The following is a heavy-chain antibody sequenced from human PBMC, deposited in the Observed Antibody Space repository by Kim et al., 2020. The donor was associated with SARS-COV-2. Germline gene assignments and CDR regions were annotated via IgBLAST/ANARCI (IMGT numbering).Heavy chain of an antibody. J-gene: IGHJ6*02. Sequence: SVKVSCGASGGTFTSYTINWVRQAPGQGLEWMGGIIPLFGTPHYAQKFQGRFTITADESTSTFYMEVTSLTAEDTAVYYCANAAGSSYHGSGRYYRMDVWGQGTTVTVSS. CDR2: IIPLFGTP. D-gene: IGHD3-10*01. V-gene: IGHV1-69*13. CDR3: ANAAGSSYHGSGRYYRMDV. CDR1: GGTFTSYT.